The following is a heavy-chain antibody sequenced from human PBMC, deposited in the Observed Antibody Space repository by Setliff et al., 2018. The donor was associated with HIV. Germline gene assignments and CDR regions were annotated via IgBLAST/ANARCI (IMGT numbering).Heavy chain of an antibody. CDR3: DATIAAAGKEGTDY. J-gene: IGHJ4*02. V-gene: IGHV4-4*02. CDR2: INHSGST. D-gene: IGHD6-13*01. CDR1: GGSISSSNW. Sequence: TSETLSLTCAVSGGSISSSNWWSWIRQPPGKGLEWIGEINHSGSTNYNPPLMSRVTISVDTSKDQFSLKLSSVTAADTAVYYCDATIAAAGKEGTDYWGQGTLVTVSS.